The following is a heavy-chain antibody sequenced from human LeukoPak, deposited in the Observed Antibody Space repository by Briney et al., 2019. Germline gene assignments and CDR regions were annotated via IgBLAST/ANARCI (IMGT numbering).Heavy chain of an antibody. CDR3: ARGVTTFFDP. CDR1: GGSIGSFY. V-gene: IGHV4-59*07. Sequence: SDTVSLTCTIAGGSIGSFYWSWIRQSPGGDLEWIGYVYDSESLGYSDSETVYENTNYNPSLKSRVTISLDTSKKEVSLRLRTVTTADTAVYFCARGVTTFFDPWGQGALVAVSS. J-gene: IGHJ5*02. CDR2: VYDSESLGYSDSETVYENT. D-gene: IGHD2/OR15-2a*01.